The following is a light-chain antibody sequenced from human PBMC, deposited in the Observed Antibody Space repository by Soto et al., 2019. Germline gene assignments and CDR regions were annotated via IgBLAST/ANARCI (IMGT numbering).Light chain of an antibody. V-gene: IGLV2-14*03. CDR2: DVT. CDR3: TSYTTSSPYLV. Sequence: QSALTQPASVSGSPGQSITISCTGTSSDVGGYNYVSWYQHHPGKAPKLMIYDVTNRPSGVSTRFSGSKSGNTASLTISGLQAEDEADYYCTSYTTSSPYLVFGGGPKLTVL. CDR1: SSDVGGYNY. J-gene: IGLJ3*02.